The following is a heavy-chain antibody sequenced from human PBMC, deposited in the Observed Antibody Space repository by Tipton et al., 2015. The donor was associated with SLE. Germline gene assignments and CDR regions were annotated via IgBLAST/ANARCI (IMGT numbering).Heavy chain of an antibody. CDR2: IYYSGST. Sequence: TLSLTCTVSGGSISSHYWSWIRQPPGKGLEWIGYIYYSGSTNYNPSLKSRVTISVDTSKNQFSLKLSSVTAADTAVYYCARGVWAYCGGDCYSPYYYYDGMDVWGQGPTVTVSS. CDR3: ARGVWAYCGGDCYSPYYYYDGMDV. V-gene: IGHV4-59*11. D-gene: IGHD2-21*01. J-gene: IGHJ6*02. CDR1: GGSISSHY.